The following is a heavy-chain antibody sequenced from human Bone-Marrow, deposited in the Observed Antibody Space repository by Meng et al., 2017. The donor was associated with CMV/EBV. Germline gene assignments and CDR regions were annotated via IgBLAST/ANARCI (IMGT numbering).Heavy chain of an antibody. V-gene: IGHV3-23*01. D-gene: IGHD2-2*01. J-gene: IGHJ4*02. CDR1: GFTFSSYS. Sequence: GGSLRLSCAASGFTFSSYSMNWVRQAPGKGLEWVSAISGSGGSTYYADSVKGRFTISRDNSKNTLYLQMNSLRAEDTAVYYCAKLQSVVPAASDYWGQGTLVTVFS. CDR3: AKLQSVVPAASDY. CDR2: ISGSGGST.